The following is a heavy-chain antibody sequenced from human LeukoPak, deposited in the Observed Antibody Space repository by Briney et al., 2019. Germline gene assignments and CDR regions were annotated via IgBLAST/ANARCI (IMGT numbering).Heavy chain of an antibody. J-gene: IGHJ6*02. CDR2: ISGSGGST. CDR1: GFIFSSYA. Sequence: GGSLRLSCAASGFIFSSYAMSWVRQAPGKGLEWVSAISGSGGSTYYAGSVKGRFTISRDNSKNTLYLQMNSLRAEDTAVYYCAKDRCSGGSCYYYYGMDVWGQGTTVTVSS. D-gene: IGHD2-15*01. CDR3: AKDRCSGGSCYYYYGMDV. V-gene: IGHV3-23*01.